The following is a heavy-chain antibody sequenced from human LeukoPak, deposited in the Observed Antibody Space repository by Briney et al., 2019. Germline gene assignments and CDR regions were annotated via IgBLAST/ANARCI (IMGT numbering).Heavy chain of an antibody. CDR2: ISSSSSYI. CDR1: GFTFSSYS. Sequence: GGSLRLSCAASGFTFSSYSMNWVRQAPGKGLEWVSSISSSSSYIYYADSVKGRFTISRDNTKNSLYLQMNSLRAGDTAVYYCARDDYSNLFDYWGQGTLVTVSS. V-gene: IGHV3-21*01. J-gene: IGHJ4*02. CDR3: ARDDYSNLFDY. D-gene: IGHD4-11*01.